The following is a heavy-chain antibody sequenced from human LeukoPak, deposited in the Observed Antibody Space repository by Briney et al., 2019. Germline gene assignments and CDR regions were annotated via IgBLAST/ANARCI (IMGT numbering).Heavy chain of an antibody. D-gene: IGHD6-19*01. J-gene: IGHJ6*03. CDR2: INTNSGNP. CDR1: GYTFSNYG. CDR3: ARGSVAVAGAYYYMDV. Sequence: ASVKVSCKASGYTFSNYGMNWVRQAPGQGLEWMGWINTNSGNPTYAQGFTGRFVFSLDTSVNTAYLHIRRLKAEDTAIYYCARGSVAVAGAYYYMDVWGKGTTVTVSS. V-gene: IGHV7-4-1*02.